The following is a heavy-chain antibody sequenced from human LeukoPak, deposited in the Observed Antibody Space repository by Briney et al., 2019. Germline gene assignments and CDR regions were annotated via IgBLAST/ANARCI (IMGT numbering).Heavy chain of an antibody. CDR2: ISYDGSNK. V-gene: IGHV3-30*03. Sequence: GGSLRLSCAASGFTFSSYWMSWVRQAPGKGLEWVAVISYDGSNKYYADSVKGRFTISRDNSKNTLYLQMNSLRAEDTAVYYCARDFYDYVWGSYRYLFDYWGQGTLVTVSS. CDR3: ARDFYDYVWGSYRYLFDY. CDR1: GFTFSSYW. J-gene: IGHJ4*02. D-gene: IGHD3-16*02.